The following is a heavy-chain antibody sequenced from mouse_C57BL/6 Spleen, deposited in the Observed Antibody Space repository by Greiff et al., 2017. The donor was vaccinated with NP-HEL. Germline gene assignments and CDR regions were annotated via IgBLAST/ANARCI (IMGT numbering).Heavy chain of an antibody. CDR1: GYTFTSYW. Sequence: QVQLQQPGAELVMPGASVKLSCTASGYTFTSYWMHWVKQRPGQGLEWIGEIDTSDSYTNYNQKFKGKSTLTVDKSASTAYMQLSSLTSEDSAVYYCARYNYGSSSYYFDYWGQGTTLTVSS. CDR2: IDTSDSYT. V-gene: IGHV1-69*01. CDR3: ARYNYGSSSYYFDY. D-gene: IGHD1-1*01. J-gene: IGHJ2*01.